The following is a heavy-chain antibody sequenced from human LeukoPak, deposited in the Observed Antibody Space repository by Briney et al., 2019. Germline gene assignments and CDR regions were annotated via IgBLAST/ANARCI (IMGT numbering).Heavy chain of an antibody. CDR3: VGAHGSGIIRDY. CDR1: GYFIGSGQY. CDR2: IYHSGTS. J-gene: IGHJ4*02. Sequence: KPSETLSLTCAVSGYFIGSGQYWGWIRQPPGKGLEWTGNIYHSGTSYYNPSLKSRMHLSIDTSKNQYSLNLTSVTATDTAVYYCVGAHGSGIIRDYWGQGLLVTVSS. V-gene: IGHV4-38-2*01. D-gene: IGHD3-10*01.